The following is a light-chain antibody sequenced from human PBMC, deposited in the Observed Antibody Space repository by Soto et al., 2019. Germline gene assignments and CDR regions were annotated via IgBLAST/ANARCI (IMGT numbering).Light chain of an antibody. CDR2: DVD. Sequence: QSALTQPASVSGSPGQAITISCAGTRSDVGGYNHVSWYQQHPGKAPKLMIFDVDNRPSGVSNRFSGSKSGNTASLTISGLQAEDEADYYCTSYTCHSTLTFGGGTKLTVL. CDR1: RSDVGGYNH. J-gene: IGLJ2*01. CDR3: TSYTCHSTLT. V-gene: IGLV2-14*03.